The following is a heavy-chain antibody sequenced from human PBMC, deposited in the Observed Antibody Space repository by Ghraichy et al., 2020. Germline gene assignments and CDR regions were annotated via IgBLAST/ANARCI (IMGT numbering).Heavy chain of an antibody. CDR2: IKQDGSEK. V-gene: IGHV3-7*01. Sequence: GESLNISCAASGFTFSSYWMSWVRQAPGKGLEWVANIKQDGSEKYYVDSVKGRFTISRDNAKNSLYLQMNSLRAEDTAVYYCARSIRFGGPTFDYWGQGTLVTVSS. CDR1: GFTFSSYW. J-gene: IGHJ4*02. CDR3: ARSIRFGGPTFDY. D-gene: IGHD3-16*01.